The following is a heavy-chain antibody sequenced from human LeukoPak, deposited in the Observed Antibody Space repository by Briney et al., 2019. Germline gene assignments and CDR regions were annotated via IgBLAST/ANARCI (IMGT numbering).Heavy chain of an antibody. V-gene: IGHV3-23*01. Sequence: GGSLRLSCAASGFTFSRHGMNWVRQAPGKGLEWVSAISGSGGSTYYADSVKGRFTISRDNSKNTLYLQMNSLRAEDTAVYYCAKVHYDFWSGYSRYYYYMDVWGKGTTVTVSS. J-gene: IGHJ6*03. CDR1: GFTFSRHG. CDR2: ISGSGGST. D-gene: IGHD3-3*01. CDR3: AKVHYDFWSGYSRYYYYMDV.